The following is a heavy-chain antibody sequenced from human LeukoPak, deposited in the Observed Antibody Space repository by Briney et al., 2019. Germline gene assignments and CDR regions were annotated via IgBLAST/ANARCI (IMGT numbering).Heavy chain of an antibody. CDR3: ARARGKGSSGSYYFDY. CDR2: MNPNSGNT. V-gene: IGHV1-8*03. CDR1: GYTFTSYD. Sequence: ASVEVSCKASGYTFTSYDINWVRQATGQGLEWMGWMNPNSGNTGYAQKFQGRVTITRNTSISTAYMELSSLRSEDTAVYYCARARGKGSSGSYYFDYWGQGTLVTVSS. J-gene: IGHJ4*02. D-gene: IGHD3-22*01.